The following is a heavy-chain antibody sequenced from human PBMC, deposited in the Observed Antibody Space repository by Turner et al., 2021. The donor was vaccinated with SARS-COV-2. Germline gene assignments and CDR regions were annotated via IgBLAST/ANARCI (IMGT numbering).Heavy chain of an antibody. CDR2: IYSGGST. CDR1: GFTVSSNY. CDR3: ARDLGGLRFDY. J-gene: IGHJ4*02. V-gene: IGHV3-53*01. D-gene: IGHD2-15*01. Sequence: EVQLVESGGGLIQPGGSLRLSCAASGFTVSSNYMSWVRQAPGKGLEWVSFIYSGGSTFYADSVKGRFTISRDNSKNTLYLQMNSLRAEDTAVYYCARDLGGLRFDYWGQGTLVTVSS.